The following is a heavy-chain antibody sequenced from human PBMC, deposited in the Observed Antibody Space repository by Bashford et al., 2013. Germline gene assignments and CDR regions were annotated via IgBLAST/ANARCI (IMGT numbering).Heavy chain of an antibody. J-gene: IGHJ4*02. CDR2: ISWNSGSI. CDR3: AKDKSGYSYGYPDY. CDR1: GFTFDDYA. D-gene: IGHD5-18*01. V-gene: IGHV3-9*01. Sequence: SLRLSCAASGFTFDDYAMHWVRQAPGKGLEWVSGISWNSGSIGYADSVKGRFTISRDNAKNSLYLQMNSLRAEDTALYYCAKDKSGYSYGYPDYWGQGTLVTVSS.